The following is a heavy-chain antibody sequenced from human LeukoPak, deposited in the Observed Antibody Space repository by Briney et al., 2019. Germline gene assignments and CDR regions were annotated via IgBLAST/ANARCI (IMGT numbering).Heavy chain of an antibody. V-gene: IGHV3-66*01. CDR2: IYSGGGT. CDR1: GFTVSGNY. J-gene: IGHJ4*02. D-gene: IGHD3-22*01. Sequence: GGSLRLSCAASGFTVSGNYMSWVRQAPGKGLEWVSIIYSGGGTYYADSVKGRFTISRGNSKNTLYLQMNSLRAEDTAVYYCARGTYDSSGYPRNYCDYWGQGTLVTVSS. CDR3: ARGTYDSSGYPRNYCDY.